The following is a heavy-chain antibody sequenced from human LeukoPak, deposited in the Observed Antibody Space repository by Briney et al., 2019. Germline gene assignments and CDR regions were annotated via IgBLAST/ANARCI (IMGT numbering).Heavy chain of an antibody. V-gene: IGHV3-7*01. Sequence: PGGSLRLSCATSGLRSSSYGMSWVRQAPGKGLEWVANIDQDESERNYVDSAKGRFTISRDGAKNSVYLQMNSLKDEDTAVYYCAIAVGWELGYWGQGTLVTVSS. CDR3: AIAVGWELGY. CDR1: GLRSSSYG. D-gene: IGHD1-26*01. CDR2: IDQDESER. J-gene: IGHJ4*02.